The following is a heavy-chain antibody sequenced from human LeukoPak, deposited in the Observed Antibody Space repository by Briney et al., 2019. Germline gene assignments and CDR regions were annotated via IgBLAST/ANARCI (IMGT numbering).Heavy chain of an antibody. J-gene: IGHJ5*02. D-gene: IGHD3-16*01. Sequence: ASVTVSCKPSGYSFTDYYMHWVRQAPGQGREWMGWINPYSGGTSSAQKFQGRVTMTRDTSISTVYMQVSWLTSDDPAIYYCARADRLHGGPYLIGPWGQGTLVTVSS. CDR3: ARADRLHGGPYLIGP. CDR1: GYSFTDYY. CDR2: INPYSGGT. V-gene: IGHV1-2*02.